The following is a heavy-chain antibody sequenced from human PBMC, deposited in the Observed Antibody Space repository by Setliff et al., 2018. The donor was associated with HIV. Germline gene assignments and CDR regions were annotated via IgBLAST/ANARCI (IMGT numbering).Heavy chain of an antibody. D-gene: IGHD3-10*01. J-gene: IGHJ6*02. Sequence: PSETLSLTCTVSGGSISTGGYYWSWIRQHPGKGLEWIGYIYYSGSTYYHPSLKSRVLISVDTSNNQFSLRLSSVTAADTAVYYCARDLSPYGSGDPYYYYGMDVWGQGTTVTVSS. CDR3: ARDLSPYGSGDPYYYYGMDV. V-gene: IGHV4-31*03. CDR2: IYYSGST. CDR1: GGSISTGGYY.